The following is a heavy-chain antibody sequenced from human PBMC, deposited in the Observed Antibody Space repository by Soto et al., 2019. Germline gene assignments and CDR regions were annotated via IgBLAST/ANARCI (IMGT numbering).Heavy chain of an antibody. CDR3: AKHVLATGGRPRYYGMDV. D-gene: IGHD2-8*02. J-gene: IGHJ6*02. CDR1: GYTFTSYD. Sequence: ASVKVSCKASGYTFTSYDINWVRQAYGQGLEWMGWMNPTSGNTGYAQKFQGRVTMTRNTPISTAYMELSSLKSEGTAVYYCAKHVLATGGRPRYYGMDVRGQGTTVTVSS. CDR2: MNPTSGNT. V-gene: IGHV1-8*01.